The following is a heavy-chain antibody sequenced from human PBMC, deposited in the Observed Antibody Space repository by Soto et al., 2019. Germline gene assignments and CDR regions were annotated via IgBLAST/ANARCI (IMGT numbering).Heavy chain of an antibody. Sequence: QVQLVESGGGVVQPGRSLRLSCAASVFTFSSYGMHWVRQAPGKGLEWVAVISYDGSNKYYANSVKGRFTISRDNSKNTLYLQMNSLRAEDTAVYYCAKDQGSYGMDVWGQGTTVTVSS. V-gene: IGHV3-30*18. J-gene: IGHJ6*02. CDR1: VFTFSSYG. CDR2: ISYDGSNK. D-gene: IGHD3-10*01. CDR3: AKDQGSYGMDV.